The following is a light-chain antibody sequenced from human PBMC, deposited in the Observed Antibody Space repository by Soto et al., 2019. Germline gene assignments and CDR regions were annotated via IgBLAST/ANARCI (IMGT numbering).Light chain of an antibody. CDR1: QSVSSSY. Sequence: EIVLTQSPGILSLSPGERATLSCRASQSVSSSYLAWYQQKPGQAPRLLIYGASSRATGIPDRFSGSGSGTDFTLTISRLEPEDFAVYYCQQYGSSPGTFGQGTKGDIK. CDR2: GAS. V-gene: IGKV3-20*01. CDR3: QQYGSSPGT. J-gene: IGKJ1*01.